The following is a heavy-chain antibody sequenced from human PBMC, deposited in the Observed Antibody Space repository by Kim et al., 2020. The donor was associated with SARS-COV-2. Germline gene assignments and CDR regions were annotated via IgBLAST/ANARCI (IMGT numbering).Heavy chain of an antibody. CDR1: GYSFSTYW. V-gene: IGHV5-51*01. Sequence: GESLKISCKGSGYSFSTYWIGWVRQMPGKGLEWMWTIYPGDSETIYSPSFQGQVTISADKSIRTAYLQWSSLKASDTAMYYCARPSAAGADYYAIDVWGQGTAVTVSS. D-gene: IGHD6-13*01. J-gene: IGHJ6*02. CDR2: IYPGDSET. CDR3: ARPSAAGADYYAIDV.